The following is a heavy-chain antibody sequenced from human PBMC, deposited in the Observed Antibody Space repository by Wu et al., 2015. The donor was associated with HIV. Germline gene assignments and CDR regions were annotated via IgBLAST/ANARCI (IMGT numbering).Heavy chain of an antibody. V-gene: IGHV1-69*12. J-gene: IGHJ4*02. D-gene: IGHD4-23*01. Sequence: QVQLVQSGAEVKKPGSSVKVSCKASGDTFNIFAINWVRQAPGQGLEWMGGIIPAFGTTDYAGKFQGRVTISADDSTSTAYMELKRLTSEDTAVYYCARPWQLRNGSALVDYVGPGNPGPPSP. CDR3: ARPWQLRNGSALVDY. CDR1: GDTFNIFA. CDR2: IIPAFGTT.